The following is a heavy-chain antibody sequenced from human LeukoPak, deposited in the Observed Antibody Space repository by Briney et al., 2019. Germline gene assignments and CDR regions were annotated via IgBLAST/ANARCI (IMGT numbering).Heavy chain of an antibody. Sequence: SETLSLTCTVSGGSISGYYWSWIRQPPGKGLEWIGYISYSGSTNYNPSLKSRVTISVDTSKNQFSLKLSSVTAADTAVYYCARDKGGPFDYWGQGTLVTVSS. J-gene: IGHJ4*02. V-gene: IGHV4-59*01. CDR2: ISYSGST. CDR3: ARDKGGPFDY. D-gene: IGHD3-16*01. CDR1: GGSISGYY.